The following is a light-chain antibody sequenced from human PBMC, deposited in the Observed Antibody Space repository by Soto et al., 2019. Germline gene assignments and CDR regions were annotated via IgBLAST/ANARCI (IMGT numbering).Light chain of an antibody. Sequence: EIVLTQSPGTLSLSPGERATLSCRASQSVTSSFLAWYQQKSGQAPRLLIYGASSRATGVPARFSGSGSGTEFTLTINSLQSEDFAVYFCQQYDNLPLTFGPGTKVDI. CDR3: QQYDNLPLT. J-gene: IGKJ3*01. CDR1: QSVTSSF. CDR2: GAS. V-gene: IGKV3-20*01.